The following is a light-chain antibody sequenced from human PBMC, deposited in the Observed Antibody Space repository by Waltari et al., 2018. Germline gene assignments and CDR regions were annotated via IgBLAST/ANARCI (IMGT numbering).Light chain of an antibody. J-gene: IGLJ3*02. CDR1: SSDVGAYNY. V-gene: IGLV2-14*01. Sequence: QSALTQPASVSGSPGQSITISCTGTSSDVGAYNYVPWYQPHPGKAPKVMIYEVSNRPSGVSNRFSGSKSANTASLTISGLQAGDEADYYCSSYTTSSTLGVFGGGTKLTVL. CDR2: EVS. CDR3: SSYTTSSTLGV.